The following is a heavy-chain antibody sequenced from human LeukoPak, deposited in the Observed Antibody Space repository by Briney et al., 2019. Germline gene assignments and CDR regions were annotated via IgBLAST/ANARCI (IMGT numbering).Heavy chain of an antibody. D-gene: IGHD6-6*01. CDR2: ISSSSDYL. CDR1: GFTFSSYS. V-gene: IGHV3-21*01. CDR3: ARVHTRASSDFDY. Sequence: SLRLSCAAPGFTFSSYSMNWVRQAPGKGLEWVSSISSSSDYLYYADSVKGRFTISRDNAKNSLYLQMNSLRAEDTAVYYCARVHTRASSDFDYWGQGTLVT. J-gene: IGHJ4*02.